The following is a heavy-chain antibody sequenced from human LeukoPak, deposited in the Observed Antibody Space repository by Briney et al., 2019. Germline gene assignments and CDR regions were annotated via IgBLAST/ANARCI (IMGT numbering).Heavy chain of an antibody. CDR1: GFTFSNYA. D-gene: IGHD4-23*01. CDR3: ARGNSDAFDI. Sequence: GGSLRLSCAASGFTFSNYAMHWVRQAPGKGLEWMAIIWYDGSYKYYADSVKGRFTISRDNSKNTLYLRVNSLTAEDTAVYYCARGNSDAFDIWGHGTMVTVSS. V-gene: IGHV3-33*01. CDR2: IWYDGSYK. J-gene: IGHJ3*02.